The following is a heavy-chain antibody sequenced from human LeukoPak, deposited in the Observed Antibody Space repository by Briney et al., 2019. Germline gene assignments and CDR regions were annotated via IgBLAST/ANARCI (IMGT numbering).Heavy chain of an antibody. Sequence: PGGSLRLSCSASGFTFSSYAMYWVRQAPGKGLEYVSAINSNGGSTFYADSVKGRFTISRDNSKNTLYLQMRSLRAEDTAVFYCVKDPTGTYSYGYLDYWGQGTLVTVSS. CDR2: INSNGGST. CDR3: VKDPTGTYSYGYLDY. CDR1: GFTFSSYA. D-gene: IGHD5-18*01. J-gene: IGHJ4*02. V-gene: IGHV3-64D*09.